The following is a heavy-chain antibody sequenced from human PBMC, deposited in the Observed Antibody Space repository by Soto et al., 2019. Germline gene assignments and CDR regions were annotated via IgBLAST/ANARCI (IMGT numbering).Heavy chain of an antibody. CDR3: ASQNRCYYYGLDV. CDR1: GFTFSSYE. J-gene: IGHJ6*02. D-gene: IGHD2-8*01. Sequence: EVQLVESGGGLVQPGGSLRLSCAASGFTFSSYEMNWVRQAPGKGLEWVSYISSSGGSKNYGDSVKGRFTISRDNAKNSLYLQMNSLRAEDTAVYYCASQNRCYYYGLDVWGQGTTVSVSS. CDR2: ISSSGGSK. V-gene: IGHV3-48*03.